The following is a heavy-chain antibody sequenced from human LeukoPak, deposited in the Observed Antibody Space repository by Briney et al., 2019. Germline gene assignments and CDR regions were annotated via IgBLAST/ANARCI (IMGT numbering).Heavy chain of an antibody. CDR3: TRGSGRSSWFPIFDS. CDR1: GFSVSDNY. D-gene: IGHD6-13*01. CDR2: IYSSGTT. V-gene: IGHV3-53*01. J-gene: IGHJ4*02. Sequence: GGSLRLSCAASGFSVSDNYMSWVRQPSGKGLEWVSLIYSSGTTYYADSVEGRFTISRDNSKNTLYLQMNNLRAEDTAIYYCTRGSGRSSWFPIFDSWGQGTLVTVSS.